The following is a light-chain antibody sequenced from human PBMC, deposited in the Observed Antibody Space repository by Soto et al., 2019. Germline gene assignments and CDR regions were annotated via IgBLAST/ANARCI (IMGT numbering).Light chain of an antibody. CDR2: DVS. J-gene: IGLJ2*01. V-gene: IGLV2-14*01. CDR3: SSYTSSSTVV. Sequence: QSALTEPASVSGSPGQSITISCTGTSSDIGGYNYVSWYQQHPGKAPKLMIYDVSNRPSWVSNRFSGSKSGNTASLTISGLHAEDEAVYYCSSYTSSSTVVFGGGTEVTVL. CDR1: SSDIGGYNY.